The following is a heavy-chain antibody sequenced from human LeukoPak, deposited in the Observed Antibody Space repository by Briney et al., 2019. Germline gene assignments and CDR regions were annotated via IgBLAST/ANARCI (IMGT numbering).Heavy chain of an antibody. D-gene: IGHD4-17*01. J-gene: IGHJ3*02. CDR2: IRGGGRSA. CDR1: GFTFSAYA. V-gene: IGHV3-23*01. CDR3: ARDPNGDYIGAFDM. Sequence: GGSLTLSCTASGFTFSAYAKMWVRGSRGKGPEWVSSIRGGGRSAFSADSAKGPFTPFRDKSQYTLFLKMNSLRAEDTAVYYCARDPNGDYIGAFDMWGPGTMVTVSS.